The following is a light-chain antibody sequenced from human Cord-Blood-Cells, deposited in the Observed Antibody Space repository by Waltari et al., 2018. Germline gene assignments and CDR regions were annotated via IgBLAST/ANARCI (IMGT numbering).Light chain of an antibody. V-gene: IGKV1-NL1*01. CDR2: AAS. CDR3: QQYYSTPYT. J-gene: IGKJ2*01. Sequence: IRITQSPSSLSASVGDRVTITCRASQGISNSLAWYQQKPGKAPKLLLYAASRLESGVPSRFSGSGSGTDYTLTISSLQPEDFATYYCQQYYSTPYTFGQGTKLEIK. CDR1: QGISNS.